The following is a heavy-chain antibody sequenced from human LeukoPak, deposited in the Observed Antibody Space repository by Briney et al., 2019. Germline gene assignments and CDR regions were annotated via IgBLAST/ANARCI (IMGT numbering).Heavy chain of an antibody. Sequence: SVKVSCKASGYTFSTYGISWVRQAPGQGLEWMGGIIPIFVTANYAQKFQGRVTITADESTSTAYMELSSLRSEDTAVYYCARGGWSGDSSSWFPSWFDPWGQGTLVTVSS. V-gene: IGHV1-69*13. J-gene: IGHJ5*02. CDR3: ARGGWSGDSSSWFPSWFDP. CDR1: GYTFSTYG. CDR2: IIPIFVTA. D-gene: IGHD6-13*01.